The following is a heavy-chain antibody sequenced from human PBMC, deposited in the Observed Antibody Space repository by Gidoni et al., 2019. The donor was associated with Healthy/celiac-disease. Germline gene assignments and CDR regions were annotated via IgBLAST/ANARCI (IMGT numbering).Heavy chain of an antibody. Sequence: QVQLQQWGAGLLKPSETLSLTCAVYGGSLRGYYWSWLRQPPGKGLEWIGEINHSGSTNYNPSLKSRVTISVDTSKNQFSLKLSSVTAADTAVYYCARGGTSSGWYASWFDPWGQGTLVTVSS. CDR2: INHSGST. D-gene: IGHD6-19*01. V-gene: IGHV4-34*01. CDR3: ARGGTSSGWYASWFDP. J-gene: IGHJ5*02. CDR1: GGSLRGYY.